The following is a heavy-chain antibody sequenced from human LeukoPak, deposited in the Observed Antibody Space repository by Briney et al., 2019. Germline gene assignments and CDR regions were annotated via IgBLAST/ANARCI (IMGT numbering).Heavy chain of an antibody. Sequence: PSETLSLTCGVSGGSISSNNWWSWVRQPPGKGLEWIGEIYLSGSTNYNPSLKNRVTISIDESKNQFSLRLSSVTAADTAVYYCARVITMVRGIRTVYYFDYWGQGALVTVSS. CDR1: GGSISSNNW. J-gene: IGHJ4*02. CDR3: ARVITMVRGIRTVYYFDY. V-gene: IGHV4-4*02. CDR2: IYLSGST. D-gene: IGHD3-10*01.